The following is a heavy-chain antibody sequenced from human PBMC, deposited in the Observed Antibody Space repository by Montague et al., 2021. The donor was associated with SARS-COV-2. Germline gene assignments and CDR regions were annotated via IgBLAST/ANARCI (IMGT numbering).Heavy chain of an antibody. V-gene: IGHV2-5*01. CDR1: GFSLSTPNVG. CDR2: IYSNDDK. D-gene: IGHD3-9*01. Sequence: PALVKPTQTLTLTCTFSGFSLSTPNVGVGWIRQSPGKALEWLALIYSNDDKRYSPSLQSRLTITKDTSKNQVVLSLTNVDPVDTATYYCAHLVRYYDIFTGIPFDYWGQGTQVTVSS. J-gene: IGHJ4*02. CDR3: AHLVRYYDIFTGIPFDY.